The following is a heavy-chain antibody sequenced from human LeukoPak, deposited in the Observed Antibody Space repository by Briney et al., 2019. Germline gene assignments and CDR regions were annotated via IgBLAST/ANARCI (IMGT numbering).Heavy chain of an antibody. CDR1: GGSFSNYY. V-gene: IGHV4-59*01. D-gene: IGHD1-26*01. CDR2: IYHTGSA. J-gene: IGHJ5*02. CDR3: AGDERRGTYGHWFDP. Sequence: SETLSLTCTVSGGSFSNYYWSWIRQSPGKGLEWIGYIYHTGSANYSPSLKSRVSISIDTSKSQFSLRLISVTAADTAVYYCAGDERRGTYGHWFDPWGQGTLVTVSS.